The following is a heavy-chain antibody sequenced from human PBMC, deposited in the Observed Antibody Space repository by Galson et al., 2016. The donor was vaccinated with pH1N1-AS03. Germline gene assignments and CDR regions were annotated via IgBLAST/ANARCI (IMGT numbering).Heavy chain of an antibody. Sequence: QSGAEVKKPGESLRISCKGSGYRFANYWITWVRQMPGKGLEWMGRIDASDSYTKYNPSFQGHVSFSADKATNTAYLQWSSLQASDTAIYFCARGPPLPTSSYNYWYGLDVWGPGAAVTVSS. CDR3: ARGPPLPTSSYNYWYGLDV. CDR2: IDASDSYT. CDR1: GYRFANYW. D-gene: IGHD1-1*01. V-gene: IGHV5-10-1*01. J-gene: IGHJ6*02.